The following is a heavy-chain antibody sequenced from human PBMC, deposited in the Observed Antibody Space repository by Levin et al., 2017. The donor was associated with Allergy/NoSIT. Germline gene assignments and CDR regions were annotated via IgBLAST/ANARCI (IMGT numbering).Heavy chain of an antibody. CDR3: TKGDTAMVTSELDY. J-gene: IGHJ4*02. V-gene: IGHV3-9*01. Sequence: SCAASGFTFDDYAMHWVRQAPGKGLEWVSGISWNSGSIGYADSVKGRFTISRDNAKNSLYLQMNSLRAEDTALYYCTKGDTAMVTSELDYWGQGTLVTVSS. CDR2: ISWNSGSI. CDR1: GFTFDDYA. D-gene: IGHD5-18*01.